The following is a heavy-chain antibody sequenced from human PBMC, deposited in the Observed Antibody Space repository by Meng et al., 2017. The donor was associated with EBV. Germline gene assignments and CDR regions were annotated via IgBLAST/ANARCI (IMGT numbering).Heavy chain of an antibody. CDR3: ASESGRGYTPDY. CDR2: FLPRLGAP. Sequence: QVQYVQSAAEVKKPGLSVKVSCKTSGGPFRYYAISGVRQAPGQGLEWLGGFLPRLGAPNYAQKFHGRVKITADESTSTHYMDLSSLRSEDTAIYYCASESGRGYTPDYWGQGTLVTVSS. CDR1: GGPFRYYA. V-gene: IGHV1-69*01. D-gene: IGHD3-10*01. J-gene: IGHJ4*02.